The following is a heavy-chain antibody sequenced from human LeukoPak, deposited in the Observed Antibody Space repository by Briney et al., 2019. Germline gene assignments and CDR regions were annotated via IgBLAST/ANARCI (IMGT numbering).Heavy chain of an antibody. V-gene: IGHV4-61*02. CDR1: GGSISSGSYY. CDR2: IYTSGST. D-gene: IGHD3-3*01. J-gene: IGHJ6*03. CDR3: ARGARNYDFWSGPPPNYMDV. Sequence: SQTLSLTCTVSGGSISSGSYYWSWIRQPAGKGLEWIRRIYTSGSTNYNPSLKSRVTISVDTSKNQFSLKLSSVTAADTAVYYCARGARNYDFWSGPPPNYMDVWGKGTTVTVSS.